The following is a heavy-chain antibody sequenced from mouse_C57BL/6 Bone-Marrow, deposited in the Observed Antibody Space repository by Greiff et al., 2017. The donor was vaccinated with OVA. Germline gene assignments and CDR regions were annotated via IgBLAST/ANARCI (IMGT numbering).Heavy chain of an antibody. Sequence: QVQLKQSGAELARPGASVKLSCKASGYTFTSYGLSWVKQRTGQGLEWIGELYPRSGNTYYNEKFKGKATLTADKSSSTAYMELRSLTSEDSAVYVCAREGGYYGSPIAYWGQGTLVTGSA. V-gene: IGHV1-81*01. CDR3: AREGGYYGSPIAY. CDR2: LYPRSGNT. J-gene: IGHJ3*01. CDR1: GYTFTSYG. D-gene: IGHD1-1*01.